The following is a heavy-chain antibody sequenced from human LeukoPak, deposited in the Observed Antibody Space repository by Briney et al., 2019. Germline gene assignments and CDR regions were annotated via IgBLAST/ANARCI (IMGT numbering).Heavy chain of an antibody. J-gene: IGHJ4*02. Sequence: PRESLKISCKGSGYSFTSYWIGWVRQMPGKGLEWMGIIYPGDSDTRYSPSFQGQVTISADKSISTAYLQWSSLKASDTAMYYCARIEFDCSSTSCYKGPFDYWGQGTLVTVSS. CDR1: GYSFTSYW. CDR3: ARIEFDCSSTSCYKGPFDY. D-gene: IGHD2-2*02. CDR2: IYPGDSDT. V-gene: IGHV5-51*01.